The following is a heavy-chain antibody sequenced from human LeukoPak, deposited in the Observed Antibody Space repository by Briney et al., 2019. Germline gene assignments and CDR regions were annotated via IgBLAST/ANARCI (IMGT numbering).Heavy chain of an antibody. Sequence: PSETLSLTCAVFGGSFSGYFWSWIRQPPGKGLEWIGEINESGSTNYNPSLKSRVTISVDTSKNQFSLKLSSVTAADTAVYYCARGLYGGGDYWGQGTLVTVSS. CDR3: ARGLYGGGDY. CDR1: GGSFSGYF. D-gene: IGHD4-23*01. CDR2: INESGST. V-gene: IGHV4-34*01. J-gene: IGHJ4*02.